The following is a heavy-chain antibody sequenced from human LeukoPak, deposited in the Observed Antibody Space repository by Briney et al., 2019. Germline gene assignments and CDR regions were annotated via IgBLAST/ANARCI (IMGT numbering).Heavy chain of an antibody. V-gene: IGHV3-23*01. D-gene: IGHD2-2*01. CDR1: GFTFSSYA. J-gene: IGHJ6*02. CDR2: ISGSGGST. CDR3: AKDATGYCSSTSCLGYGMDV. Sequence: GGSLRLSCAASGFTFSSYAMSWVRQAPGKGLEWVSAISGSGGSTYYADSVKGRFTISRDNSKNTLYLQMNSLRAEDTAVYYCAKDATGYCSSTSCLGYGMDVWGQGTTVTVSS.